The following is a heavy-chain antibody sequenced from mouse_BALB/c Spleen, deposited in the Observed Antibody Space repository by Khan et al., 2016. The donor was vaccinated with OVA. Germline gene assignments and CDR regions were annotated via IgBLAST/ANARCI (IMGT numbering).Heavy chain of an antibody. CDR2: IDPANGNT. J-gene: IGHJ2*01. CDR3: ARMNA. CDR1: GFYIKDTY. V-gene: IGHV14-3*02. Sequence: EVQLQESGAELVKPGASVKLSCTASGFYIKDTYMHWVKQRPEQGLEWIGRIDPANGNTKYDPKFQGKAAITADTSSNTAYLQLSSLTSEETAVYYCARMNAWGKGTTLTVSS.